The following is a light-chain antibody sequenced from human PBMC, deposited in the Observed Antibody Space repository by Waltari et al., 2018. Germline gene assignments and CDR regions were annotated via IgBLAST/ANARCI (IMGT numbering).Light chain of an antibody. CDR2: EVS. CDR1: SRDVGGYNY. CDR3: SSYAGSNNLV. V-gene: IGLV2-8*01. Sequence: QSALTQPPSASGSPGQSVTIHFTGTSRDVGGYNYVSWYQHHPGKAPKLMIYEVSKRPSGVPDRFAVSKSGNTASLTVSGLQAEDEADYYCSSYAGSNNLVFGGGTKLTVL. J-gene: IGLJ2*01.